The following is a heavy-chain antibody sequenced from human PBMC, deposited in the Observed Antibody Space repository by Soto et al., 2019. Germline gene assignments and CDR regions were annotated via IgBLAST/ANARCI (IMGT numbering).Heavy chain of an antibody. CDR1: GYPVTAYY. D-gene: IGHD3-3*01. CDR2: LNPATGAG. V-gene: IGHV1-2*02. Sequence: QLHLVQSGAVVKKPGASVTVSCSASGYPVTAYYMHWVRQAPGRGLAWMGGLNPATGAGKSTQTFQGRVNFTGATAMRTVRRELGDLASKDPGVFYCEGGGGVGVAGSAAFDMWGQGTLVTVSS. J-gene: IGHJ3*02. CDR3: EGGGGVGVAGSAAFDM.